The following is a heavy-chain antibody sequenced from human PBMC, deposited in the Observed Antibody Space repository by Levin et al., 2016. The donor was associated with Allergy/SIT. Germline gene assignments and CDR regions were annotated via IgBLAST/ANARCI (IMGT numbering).Heavy chain of an antibody. Sequence: ASVKVSCKASGYTFTRYDISWVRQAPGQGLEWMGWISAYSGNTDYAQKLQGRVTMTTDTSTNTAYMELRRLRSDDTAVYYCARTASDDFMAVAAPSRPFDYWGQGTLVTVSS. CDR3: ARTASDDFMAVAAPSRPFDY. CDR2: ISAYSGNT. J-gene: IGHJ4*02. D-gene: IGHD6-19*01. V-gene: IGHV1-18*01. CDR1: GYTFTRYD.